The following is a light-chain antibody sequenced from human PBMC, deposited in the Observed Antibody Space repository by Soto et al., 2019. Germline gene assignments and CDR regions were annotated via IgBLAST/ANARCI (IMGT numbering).Light chain of an antibody. J-gene: IGKJ4*01. CDR3: QRVGRSPLT. Sequence: VLTQSPGTLSLSPGERATLSCRASQSVDRSDIAWYQQKPGQAPRLLIYSTSIRAAGIPDRFSVSGSGTDFSLTISRLEPEAFAVYYCQRVGRSPLTFGGGTKVEIK. CDR1: QSVDRSD. V-gene: IGKV3-20*01. CDR2: STS.